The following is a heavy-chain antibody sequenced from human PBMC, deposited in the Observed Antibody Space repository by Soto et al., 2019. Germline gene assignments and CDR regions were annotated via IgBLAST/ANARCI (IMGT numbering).Heavy chain of an antibody. V-gene: IGHV3-7*01. CDR2: IKQDGGEE. CDR3: ATSSDTGYTFDF. CDR1: GFTFTSYW. Sequence: GGSLRLSCAASGFTFTSYWMSWVRQAPGKGLEWVASIKQDGGEEYYVDSVKGRFTISRDNAKNSLYMQMNSLRAEDMAVYYCATSSDTGYTFDFWGQGTLVTVSS. D-gene: IGHD3-9*01. J-gene: IGHJ4*02.